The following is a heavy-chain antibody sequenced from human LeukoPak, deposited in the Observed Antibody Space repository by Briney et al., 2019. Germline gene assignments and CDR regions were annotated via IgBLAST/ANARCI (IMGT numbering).Heavy chain of an antibody. CDR3: AREDHDFRSGYYYNWFDP. Sequence: GGSLRLSCTASGFTLRNQSMTWVRQAPGKWLEWISYISGSSSPIHYADSVKGRFTISRDNAKNSLYLQMNSLRAEDTAVYYCAREDHDFRSGYYYNWFDPWGQGTLVTVSS. CDR1: GFTLRNQS. D-gene: IGHD3-3*01. V-gene: IGHV3-48*01. J-gene: IGHJ5*02. CDR2: ISGSSSPI.